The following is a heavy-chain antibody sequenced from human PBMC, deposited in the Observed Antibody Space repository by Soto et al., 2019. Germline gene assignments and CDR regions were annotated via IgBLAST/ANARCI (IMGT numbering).Heavy chain of an antibody. D-gene: IGHD1-26*01. J-gene: IGHJ5*02. V-gene: IGHV5-51*01. CDR3: ARRQRARGYYTWYDP. Sequence: PGESLKISCQGSGYNFTNYWIGWVRQMPGKGLEWMGIIYPGDSDTRYSPSFQGQVTISADKSITAAYLQWSNLKASDTAIYYCARRQRARGYYTWYDPWGPGTLVTVSS. CDR2: IYPGDSDT. CDR1: GYNFTNYW.